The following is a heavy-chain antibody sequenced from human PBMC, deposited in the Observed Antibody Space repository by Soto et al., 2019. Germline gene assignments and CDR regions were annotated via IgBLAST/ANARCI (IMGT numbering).Heavy chain of an antibody. D-gene: IGHD2-2*01. Sequence: PGGSLRLSCAASGGTFSSYGMHWVRQAPGKGLEWVAVIWYDGSNKYYADSVKGRFTISRDNSKNTLYLQMNSLRAEDTAVYYCARDRDSYPTDYRGQGTLVTVSS. CDR1: GGTFSSYG. CDR2: IWYDGSNK. V-gene: IGHV3-33*08. CDR3: ARDRDSYPTDY. J-gene: IGHJ4*02.